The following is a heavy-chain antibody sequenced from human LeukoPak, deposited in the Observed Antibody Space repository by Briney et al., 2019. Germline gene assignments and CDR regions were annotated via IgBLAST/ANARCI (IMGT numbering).Heavy chain of an antibody. CDR2: IYYSGNT. J-gene: IGHJ4*02. CDR3: ATINFRPY. D-gene: IGHD1-1*01. V-gene: IGHV4-39*01. Sequence: SETLSLTCTVSGGDISSSSYYWGWIRQPPGKGLEWIGSIYYSGNTYYNPSLKSRVTISVDTSKNQFSLKLSSVTAADTAIYYCATINFRPYWGQGTLVTVSS. CDR1: GGDISSSSYY.